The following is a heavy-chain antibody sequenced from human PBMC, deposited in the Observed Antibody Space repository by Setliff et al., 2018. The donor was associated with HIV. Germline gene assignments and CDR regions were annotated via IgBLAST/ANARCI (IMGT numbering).Heavy chain of an antibody. Sequence: SETLSLTCAVYGASFSGYYWSWIRQPPGQGLEWIGETSHSGKTNYNPSLKSRVTISVDTSKKQFSLKLTSVTAADTAVYYCGRVAGYCAPSRCYGYNAFDIWGPGTMVTVSS. J-gene: IGHJ3*02. CDR1: GASFSGYY. CDR2: TSHSGKT. D-gene: IGHD2-15*01. CDR3: GRVAGYCAPSRCYGYNAFDI. V-gene: IGHV4-34*01.